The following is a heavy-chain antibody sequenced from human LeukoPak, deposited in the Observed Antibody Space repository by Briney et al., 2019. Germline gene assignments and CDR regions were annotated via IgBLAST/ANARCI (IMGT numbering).Heavy chain of an antibody. CDR1: GFAFSNYG. D-gene: IGHD3-16*01. J-gene: IGHJ4*02. V-gene: IGHV3-30*02. Sequence: PGGSLRLSCAASGFAFSNYGIHWVRQAPGKGLEWVAFIRFDGINKYYADSVKGRFTISRDNSKNTVYLQMNSLRTEDTAVYYCAKELIMRFDFWGQGTLVTVSS. CDR3: AKELIMRFDF. CDR2: IRFDGINK.